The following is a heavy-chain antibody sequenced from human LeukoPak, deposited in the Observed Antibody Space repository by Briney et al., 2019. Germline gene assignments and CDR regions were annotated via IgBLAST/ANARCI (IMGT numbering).Heavy chain of an antibody. CDR3: ARGPAYCSGGSCYSPMNWVDP. D-gene: IGHD2-15*01. J-gene: IGHJ5*02. CDR2: IYYSGST. CDR1: GGSISSGGYY. V-gene: IGHV4-31*03. Sequence: SETLSLTCTVSGGSISSGGYYWRWTPQHPGKGLEWIGYIYYSGSTHYNPSLKSRVTISVDTSKNQFSLKLSSVTAADTAVYYCARGPAYCSGGSCYSPMNWVDPWGQGTLVTVSS.